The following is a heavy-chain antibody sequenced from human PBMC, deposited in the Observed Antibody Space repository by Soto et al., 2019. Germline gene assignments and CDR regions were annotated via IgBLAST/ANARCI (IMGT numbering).Heavy chain of an antibody. CDR1: GYTFTSYY. D-gene: IGHD3-3*01. CDR3: ARVRFLEWLPDPIYYYGMDV. J-gene: IGHJ6*02. V-gene: IGHV1-46*01. Sequence: ASVKVSCKASGYTFTSYYMHWVRQAPGQGLEWMGIINPSGGSTSYAQKFQGRVTMTRDTSTSTVYMELSSLRSEDTAVYYCARVRFLEWLPDPIYYYGMDVWGQGTTVTVSS. CDR2: INPSGGST.